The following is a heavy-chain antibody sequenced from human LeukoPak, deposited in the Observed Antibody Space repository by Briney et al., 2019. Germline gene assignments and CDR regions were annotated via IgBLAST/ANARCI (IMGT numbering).Heavy chain of an antibody. J-gene: IGHJ3*02. CDR2: INHSGST. Sequence: SETLSLTCAVYGGSFSGYYWSWIRQPPGKGLEWIGEINHSGSTNYNPSLKSRVTISVDTSKNQFSLKLSSVTAADTAVYYCARGGWIQLWHAFDIWGQGTMVTVSS. CDR3: ARGGWIQLWHAFDI. CDR1: GGSFSGYY. D-gene: IGHD5-18*01. V-gene: IGHV4-34*01.